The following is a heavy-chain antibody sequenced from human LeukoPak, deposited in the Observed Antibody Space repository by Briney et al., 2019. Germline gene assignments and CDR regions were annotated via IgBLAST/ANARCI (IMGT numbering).Heavy chain of an antibody. J-gene: IGHJ5*02. CDR3: ARDRYSSPPWFDP. CDR2: IWYDGSNK. CDR1: GFTFSSYG. Sequence: GGSLRLSCAASGFTFSSYGMHWVRQAPGKGLEWVAVIWYDGSNKYYADFVKGRFTISRDNAKNSPYLQMNSLRAEDTAVYYCARDRYSSPPWFDPWGQGTLVTVSS. D-gene: IGHD6-13*01. V-gene: IGHV3-33*01.